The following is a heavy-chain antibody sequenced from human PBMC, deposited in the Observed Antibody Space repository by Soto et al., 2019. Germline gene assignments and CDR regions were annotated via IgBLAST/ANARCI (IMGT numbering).Heavy chain of an antibody. Sequence: PSETLSLTCAVYGGFLSESYWTWIRQPPGKGLGWIGEINHVGGTNYNPSLKSRVTMSVDTSQNQFSLRLISVTAADTAMYFCVRRSYQVPSSLLWIGPWGQGTPVTVSS. D-gene: IGHD3-16*02. CDR2: INHVGGT. V-gene: IGHV4-34*01. J-gene: IGHJ5*02. CDR1: GGFLSESY. CDR3: VRRSYQVPSSLLWIGP.